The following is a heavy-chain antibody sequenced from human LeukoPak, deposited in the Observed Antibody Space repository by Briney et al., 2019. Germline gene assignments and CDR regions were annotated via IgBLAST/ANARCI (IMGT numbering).Heavy chain of an antibody. V-gene: IGHV4-59*01. CDR3: ARDLTA. CDR2: IYYSGSP. J-gene: IGHJ4*02. Sequence: PSETLSLTCTGSAGSISSYYWSWIRPPPGKGLEWIGYIYYSGSPNYNPSLKSRVTISVDTSKNQFSLKLSSVTAADTAVYYCARDLTAWGQGTLVTVSS. CDR1: AGSISSYY. D-gene: IGHD3-16*01.